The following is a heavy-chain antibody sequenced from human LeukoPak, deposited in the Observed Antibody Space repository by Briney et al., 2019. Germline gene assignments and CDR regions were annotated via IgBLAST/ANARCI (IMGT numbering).Heavy chain of an antibody. CDR3: AKGSGGSGSNDAYDI. Sequence: GGSLRLSCAASGFTFSSYAMSWVRQAPGKGLEWVSGISGSGYFTYYADSVRGRFTISRDNSKNTLYLQMNSLRAEDTAAYYCAKGSGGSGSNDAYDIWGQGTMVTVSS. J-gene: IGHJ3*02. V-gene: IGHV3-23*01. D-gene: IGHD3-10*01. CDR1: GFTFSSYA. CDR2: ISGSGYFT.